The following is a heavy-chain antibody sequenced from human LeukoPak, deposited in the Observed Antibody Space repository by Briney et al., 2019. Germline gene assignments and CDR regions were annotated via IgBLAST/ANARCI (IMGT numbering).Heavy chain of an antibody. V-gene: IGHV3-48*03. CDR2: ISSSGSSM. D-gene: IGHD2/OR15-2a*01. J-gene: IGHJ4*02. CDR3: ARNMGDY. Sequence: GGSLRLSCAASGFNFSTYEMNWVRQAPGRGLEWVSFISSSGSSMYYADSVKGRFTISRDNGKNSLYLQMNSLRAEDAAVYYCARNMGDYWGQGTLVTVCS. CDR1: GFNFSTYE.